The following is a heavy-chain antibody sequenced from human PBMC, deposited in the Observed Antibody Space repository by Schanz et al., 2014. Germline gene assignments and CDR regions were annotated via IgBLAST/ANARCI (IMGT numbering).Heavy chain of an antibody. CDR2: ISGSSRTI. CDR1: GFGFSSYS. J-gene: IGHJ4*02. D-gene: IGHD3-22*01. Sequence: EVQLAESGGGLVQPGGSLRLSCAASGFGFSSYSMNWVRQAPGKGLEWVSYISGSSRTIYYADSMKGRFTVSRDNAENALYLQMNSLRAEDTAVYYCARPPHDSSGYYPFDYWGQGTLVTVSS. CDR3: ARPPHDSSGYYPFDY. V-gene: IGHV3-48*01.